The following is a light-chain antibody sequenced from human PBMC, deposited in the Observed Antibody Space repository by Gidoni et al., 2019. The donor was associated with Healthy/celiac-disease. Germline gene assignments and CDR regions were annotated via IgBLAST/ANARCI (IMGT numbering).Light chain of an antibody. V-gene: IGLV1-40*01. CDR1: SSNIGAGYD. CDR3: QSYDSSLSGPNWV. CDR2: GNS. Sequence: QSVLTQPPSVSGAPGQRVTISCTGSSSNIGAGYDVHWYQQRPGTAPKLLIYGNSNRPSGVPDRFSGSKSGTSASLAITGLQAEDEADYYCQSYDSSLSGPNWVFGGGTKLTVL. J-gene: IGLJ3*02.